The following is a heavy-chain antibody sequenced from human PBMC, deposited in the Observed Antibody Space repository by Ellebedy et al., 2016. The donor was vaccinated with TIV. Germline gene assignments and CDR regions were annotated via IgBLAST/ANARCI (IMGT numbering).Heavy chain of an antibody. CDR1: GGSISSGGYY. CDR3: ARSLSYGLDV. V-gene: IGHV4-39*07. CDR2: INHSGST. J-gene: IGHJ6*02. Sequence: MPSETLSLTCTVSGGSISSGGYYWSWIRQPPGKGLEWIGEINHSGSTNYNPSLKSRVTFSLDTSRNQFSLKLSSVTAADTAVYYCARSLSYGLDVWGQGTTVTVSS.